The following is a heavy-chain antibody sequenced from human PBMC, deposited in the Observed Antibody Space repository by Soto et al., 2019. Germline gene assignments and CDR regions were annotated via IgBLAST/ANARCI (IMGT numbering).Heavy chain of an antibody. V-gene: IGHV3-23*01. Sequence: GGSLSLSCAFSGITFSYYFINWVRQATGKGLEWVSGISGGTGTTYYADSVKGRFTISRDNSKNTVYLQMNSMRAEDTAPYYCATVLSAAFDIWGQGTMVTVSS. CDR3: ATVLSAAFDI. J-gene: IGHJ3*02. CDR1: GITFSYYF. CDR2: ISGGTGTT.